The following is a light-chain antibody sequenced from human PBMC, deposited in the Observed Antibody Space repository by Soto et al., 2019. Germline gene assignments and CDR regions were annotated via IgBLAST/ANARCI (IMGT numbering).Light chain of an antibody. CDR3: QHYNNYPFT. Sequence: DIQMPQSPSTLSASVGDRVTITCRASQSISSWLAWYQQKPGKAPKLLIYDASSLESGVSLRFSGSGSGTEFTLTISSLQPDDFATYYCQHYNNYPFTFGPGTKVDIK. V-gene: IGKV1-5*01. J-gene: IGKJ3*01. CDR1: QSISSW. CDR2: DAS.